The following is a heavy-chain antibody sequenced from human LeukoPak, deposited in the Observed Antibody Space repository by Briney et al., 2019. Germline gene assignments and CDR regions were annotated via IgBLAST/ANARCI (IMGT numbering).Heavy chain of an antibody. CDR2: ICGSDGSR. V-gene: IGHV3-23*01. CDR1: GFTFSTYA. D-gene: IGHD3-22*01. CDR3: ARIHSLYYYDSSGYGAFDI. Sequence: GGSLRLSCAASGFTFSTYAMSWVRQAPGKGLEWVSAICGSDGSRYYADSVKGRFTISRDNSKNTLYLQMNSLRAEDTAVYYCARIHSLYYYDSSGYGAFDIWGQGTMVTVSS. J-gene: IGHJ3*02.